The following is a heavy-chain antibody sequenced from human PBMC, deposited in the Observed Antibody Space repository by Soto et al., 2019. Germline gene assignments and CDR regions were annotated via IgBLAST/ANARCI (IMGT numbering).Heavy chain of an antibody. J-gene: IGHJ4*02. CDR3: ARVEYYDILTGYFLLDY. V-gene: IGHV3-33*01. CDR1: GFTFSSYG. D-gene: IGHD3-9*01. Sequence: GGSLRLSCAASGFTFSSYGMHWVRQAPGKGLEWVAVIWYDGSNKYYADSVKGRFTISRDNSKNTLYLQMNSLRAEDTAVYYCARVEYYDILTGYFLLDYWGQGTLVTVSS. CDR2: IWYDGSNK.